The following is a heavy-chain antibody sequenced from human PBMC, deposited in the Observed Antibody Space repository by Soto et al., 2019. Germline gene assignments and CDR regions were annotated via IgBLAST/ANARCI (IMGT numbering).Heavy chain of an antibody. V-gene: IGHV4-34*01. D-gene: IGHD3-9*01. Sequence: QVQLQQWGAGLLKPSETLSLTCAVYGGSFSGYYWSWIRQPPGKGLEWIGEINHSGSTNYNPSLKRRVTISVDTSKNLFSLKLSSVTAADTAVYYCASQYYDILTGYYHMDVWGKGTTLTVSS. J-gene: IGHJ6*03. CDR2: INHSGST. CDR1: GGSFSGYY. CDR3: ASQYYDILTGYYHMDV.